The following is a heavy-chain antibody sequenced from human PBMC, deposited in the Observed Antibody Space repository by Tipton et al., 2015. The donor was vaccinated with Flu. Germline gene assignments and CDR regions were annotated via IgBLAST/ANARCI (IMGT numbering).Heavy chain of an antibody. CDR2: ISTSGST. V-gene: IGHV4-61*09. J-gene: IGHJ5*02. D-gene: IGHD5/OR15-5a*01. Sequence: TLSLTCTVSGGSISSGSYSWGWIRQPAGEGLEWIGHISTSGSTNYNPSLKSRLTLSVDTSKNQFSLRLTSVTATDTALYYCARHERGVSTSPWGQGTLVTVSS. CDR3: ARHERGVSTSP. CDR1: GGSISSGSYS.